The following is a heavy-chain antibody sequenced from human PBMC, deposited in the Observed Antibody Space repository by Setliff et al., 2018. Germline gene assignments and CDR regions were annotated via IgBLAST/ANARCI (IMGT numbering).Heavy chain of an antibody. D-gene: IGHD6-13*01. CDR3: ARDLEATAGTPRAFDV. V-gene: IGHV3-7*01. J-gene: IGHJ3*01. Sequence: GGSLRLSCVGSDFTFSNSAMSWVRQAPGKGLEWVANIKQDGSEKYYVDSVKGRFTISRDNAKSSLYLQMNSLRAEDTAVYYCARDLEATAGTPRAFDVWGQGTWVTVSS. CDR2: IKQDGSEK. CDR1: DFTFSNSA.